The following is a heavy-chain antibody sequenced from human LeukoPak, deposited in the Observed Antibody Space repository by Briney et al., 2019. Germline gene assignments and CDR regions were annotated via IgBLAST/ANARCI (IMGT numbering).Heavy chain of an antibody. CDR2: ISSSSSYI. Sequence: NPGGSLRLSCAASGFTFSSYSMNWVRQAPGKGLEWVSSISSSSSYIYYADSVKGRFTISRDNAKNSLYLQMNCLRAEDTAVYYCASPFRYSSVHWGQGTLVTVSS. CDR3: ASPFRYSSVH. J-gene: IGHJ4*02. V-gene: IGHV3-21*01. D-gene: IGHD6-19*01. CDR1: GFTFSSYS.